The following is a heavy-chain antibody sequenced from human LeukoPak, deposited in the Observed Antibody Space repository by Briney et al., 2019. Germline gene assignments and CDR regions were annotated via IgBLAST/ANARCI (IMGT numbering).Heavy chain of an antibody. Sequence: GESLRLSCAASGFSFSSHWMSWVRQAPGKGLEWVANINQDGREMQYVDSVKGRFTIYRDNARNSLFLQMNSLRGDDTAVYYCARDGVRDGLYFDYWGRGTLLTVSS. V-gene: IGHV3-7*01. CDR2: INQDGREM. CDR1: GFSFSSHW. D-gene: IGHD5-24*01. CDR3: ARDGVRDGLYFDY. J-gene: IGHJ4*02.